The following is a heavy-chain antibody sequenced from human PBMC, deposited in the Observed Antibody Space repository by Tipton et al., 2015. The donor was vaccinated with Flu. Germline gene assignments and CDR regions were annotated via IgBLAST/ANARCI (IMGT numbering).Heavy chain of an antibody. Sequence: SLRLSCAASGFTFSSYGMHWVLQAPGKGLEWVAVIWYDGSNKYYADSVKGRFTISRDNSKNTLYLQMNSLRAEDTAVYYCARDPPYYYDSSGYFHYWGQGTLVTVSS. CDR3: ARDPPYYYDSSGYFHY. CDR1: GFTFSSYG. D-gene: IGHD3-22*01. CDR2: IWYDGSNK. J-gene: IGHJ4*02. V-gene: IGHV3-33*01.